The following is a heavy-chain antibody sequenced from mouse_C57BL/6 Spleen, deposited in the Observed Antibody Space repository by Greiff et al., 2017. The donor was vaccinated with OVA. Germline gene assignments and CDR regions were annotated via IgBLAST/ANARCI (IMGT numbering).Heavy chain of an antibody. CDR3: ARDWPYYGSSYYAMDY. V-gene: IGHV5-4*01. CDR2: ISDGGSYT. Sequence: DVMLVESGGGLVKPGGSLKLSCAASGFTFSSYAMSWVRQTPEKRLEWVATISDGGSYTYYPDNVKGRFTISRDNAKNNLYLQMSHLKSEDTAMYYCARDWPYYGSSYYAMDYWGQGTSVTVSS. CDR1: GFTFSSYA. D-gene: IGHD1-1*01. J-gene: IGHJ4*01.